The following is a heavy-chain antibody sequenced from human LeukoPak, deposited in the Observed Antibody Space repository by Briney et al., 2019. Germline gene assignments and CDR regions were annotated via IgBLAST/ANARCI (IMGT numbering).Heavy chain of an antibody. CDR2: IYYSGST. J-gene: IGHJ5*02. CDR3: ARRHTRGDYLHWFDP. D-gene: IGHD4-17*01. V-gene: IGHV4-59*08. Sequence: SETLSLTCSVSDDSISTYYWSWLRQPPGKGLEWIGYIYYSGSTNYNPSLKSRVTISVDTSKNQFSLKLSSVTAADTAVYYCARRHTRGDYLHWFDPWGQGTLVTVSS. CDR1: DDSISTYY.